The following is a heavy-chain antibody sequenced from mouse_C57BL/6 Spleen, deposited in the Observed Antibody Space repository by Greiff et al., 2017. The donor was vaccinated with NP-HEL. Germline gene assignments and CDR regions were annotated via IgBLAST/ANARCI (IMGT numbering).Heavy chain of an antibody. CDR3: AIITTVVGHWYFDV. V-gene: IGHV1-64*01. CDR2: IHPNSGST. D-gene: IGHD1-1*01. J-gene: IGHJ1*03. CDR1: GYTFTSYW. Sequence: QVQLQHPGAELVKPGASVKLSCKASGYTFTSYWMHWVKQRPGQGLEWIGMIHPNSGSTNYNEKFKSKATLTVDKSSSTAYMQLSSLTSEDSAVYYCAIITTVVGHWYFDVWGTGTTVTVSS.